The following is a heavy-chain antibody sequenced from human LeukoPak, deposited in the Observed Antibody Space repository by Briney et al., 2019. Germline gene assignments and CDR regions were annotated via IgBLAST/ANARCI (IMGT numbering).Heavy chain of an antibody. CDR2: ISGGGGST. Sequence: GGSLRLSCAASGFTFSSYSMNWVRQAPGKGLEWVSTISGGGGSTYYADSVKGRFTISRDNSKNTLYLQVNSLRAEDTAVYYCAKGGKWDVTPFDYWGQGTLVTVS. CDR3: AKGGKWDVTPFDY. CDR1: GFTFSSYS. V-gene: IGHV3-23*01. D-gene: IGHD1-26*01. J-gene: IGHJ4*02.